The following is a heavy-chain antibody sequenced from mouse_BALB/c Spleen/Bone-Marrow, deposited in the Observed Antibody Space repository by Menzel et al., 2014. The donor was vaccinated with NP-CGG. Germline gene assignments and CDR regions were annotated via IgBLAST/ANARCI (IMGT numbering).Heavy chain of an antibody. Sequence: EVQLVESGGGLVKPGGSLKLSCAASGFAFSSYDMSWVRQTPEKRLEWVATISSGGSYTYYPDSVKGRFTISRDNARNTLYLQMSSLRSEDTALYYSARLGNWYFDVWGAGTTVTVSS. D-gene: IGHD1-1*02. CDR3: ARLGNWYFDV. CDR1: GFAFSSYD. J-gene: IGHJ1*01. V-gene: IGHV5-9*02. CDR2: ISSGGSYT.